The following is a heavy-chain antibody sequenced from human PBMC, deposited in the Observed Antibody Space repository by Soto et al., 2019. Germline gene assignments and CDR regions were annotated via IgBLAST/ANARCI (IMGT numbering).Heavy chain of an antibody. Sequence: SETLSLTCTVSGGSISSSSYYWGWIRQPPGKGLEWIGSIYYSGSTYYNPSLKSRVTISVDTSKNQFSLKLSSVTAADTAVYYCARMGYCISTSCYAGYFQHWGQGTLVTVSS. CDR2: IYYSGST. V-gene: IGHV4-39*07. CDR1: GGSISSSSYY. CDR3: ARMGYCISTSCYAGYFQH. D-gene: IGHD2-2*01. J-gene: IGHJ1*01.